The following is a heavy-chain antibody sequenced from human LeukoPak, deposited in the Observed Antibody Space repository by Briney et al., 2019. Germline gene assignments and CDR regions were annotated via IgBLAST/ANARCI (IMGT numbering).Heavy chain of an antibody. V-gene: IGHV1-46*01. D-gene: IGHD3-22*01. Sequence: ASVKVSCKASGYTFTSYYMHWVRQAPGQGLEWMGIINPSGGSTSYAQKFQGRVTMTGDTSTSTVYMELSSLRSEDTAVYYCAKERHYYDSSGYSVDAFDIWGQGTMVTVSS. J-gene: IGHJ3*02. CDR2: INPSGGST. CDR3: AKERHYYDSSGYSVDAFDI. CDR1: GYTFTSYY.